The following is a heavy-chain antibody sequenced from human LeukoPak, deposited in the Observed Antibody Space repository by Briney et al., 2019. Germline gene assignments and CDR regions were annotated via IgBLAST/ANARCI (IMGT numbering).Heavy chain of an antibody. CDR2: ISGSGGST. CDR1: GFTFSSYA. D-gene: IGHD2-15*01. V-gene: IGHV3-23*01. Sequence: GGSLRLSCAASGFTFSSYAMSWVRQAPGKGLEWVSAISGSGGSTYYADSVKGRFTISRDNSKNTLYLQMHSLRAEDTAVYYCAKRGSENYYFDYWGQGTLVTVSS. CDR3: AKRGSENYYFDY. J-gene: IGHJ4*02.